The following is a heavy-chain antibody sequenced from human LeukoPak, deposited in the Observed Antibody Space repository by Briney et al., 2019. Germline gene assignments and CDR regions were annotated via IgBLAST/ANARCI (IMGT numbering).Heavy chain of an antibody. D-gene: IGHD6-13*01. Sequence: ASVKVSCKASGYTFTSYHMNWVRQAPGQGLEWMGWINTNTGNPTYAQGFTGRFVFSLDTSVSTSHLQISSLKAEDTAVYYCARPLMYSSNLGSFDIWGQGTMVTVSS. V-gene: IGHV7-4-1*02. J-gene: IGHJ3*02. CDR3: ARPLMYSSNLGSFDI. CDR2: INTNTGNP. CDR1: GYTFTSYH.